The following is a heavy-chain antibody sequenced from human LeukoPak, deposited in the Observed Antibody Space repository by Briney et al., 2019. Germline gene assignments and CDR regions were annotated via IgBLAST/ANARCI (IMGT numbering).Heavy chain of an antibody. Sequence: SETLSLTCTVSGGSISSSSYYWGWIRQPPGKGLEWIGSIYYSGSTYYNPSLKSRVTISVDTSKNQFSLKLSSVTAADTAVYYCARDQYGSGWPPGAFDNWGQGTMVTVSS. J-gene: IGHJ3*02. D-gene: IGHD6-19*01. CDR3: ARDQYGSGWPPGAFDN. CDR2: IYYSGST. CDR1: GGSISSSSYY. V-gene: IGHV4-39*07.